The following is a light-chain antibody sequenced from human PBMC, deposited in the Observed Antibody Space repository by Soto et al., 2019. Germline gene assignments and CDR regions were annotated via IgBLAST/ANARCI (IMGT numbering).Light chain of an antibody. J-gene: IGLJ1*01. CDR1: SSDVGGYNY. CDR2: EVS. Sequence: QSALTQPASVSGSPGQSITISFTGTSSDVGGYNYVSWYQQHPGRAPKLMIYEVSNRPSGVSTRFSGSKSGNTAPLTISGLQAEDEADYYCISYTSSSTRVFGTGTKVTVL. V-gene: IGLV2-14*01. CDR3: ISYTSSSTRV.